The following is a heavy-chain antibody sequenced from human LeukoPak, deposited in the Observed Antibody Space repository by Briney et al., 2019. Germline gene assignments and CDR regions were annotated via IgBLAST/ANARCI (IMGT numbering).Heavy chain of an antibody. D-gene: IGHD3-10*01. J-gene: IGHJ4*02. CDR2: ISNDGSNK. V-gene: IGHV3-30*04. CDR3: ARNYGSGSYYPFDY. CDR1: GFTFSTYA. Sequence: GGSLRLSCAASGFTFSTYAMHWVRQAPGKGLEWVAVISNDGSNKYYADSVKGRFTISRDNSKSALYLQMNSLRAEDTAVYYCARNYGSGSYYPFDYWGQGTLVTVSS.